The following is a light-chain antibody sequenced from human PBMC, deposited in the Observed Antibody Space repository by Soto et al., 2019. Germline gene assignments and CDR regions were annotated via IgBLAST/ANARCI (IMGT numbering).Light chain of an antibody. CDR1: QSVSSY. CDR3: QQRSSWPPEFT. CDR2: DAS. V-gene: IGKV3-11*01. Sequence: DIVLTQSPATLSLSPGERATLSCRASQSVSSYLAWYQQKPGQAPRLLIYDASNRATGIPARFSGSGSGTDFTRTISSLEPEVFAVYYGQQRSSWPPEFTFGPGTKVDIK. J-gene: IGKJ3*01.